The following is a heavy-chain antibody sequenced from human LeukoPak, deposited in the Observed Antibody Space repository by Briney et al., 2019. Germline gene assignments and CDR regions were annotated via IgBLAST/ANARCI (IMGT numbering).Heavy chain of an antibody. J-gene: IGHJ5*02. CDR2: MYYSGRT. D-gene: IGHD6-25*01. CDR3: TRVHEGYSSVHNQNWFDP. Sequence: PSETLSLTCTVSGGSISSGDYYWSWIRQPPGKGLEGIGYMYYSGRTYYNPSLKSRVTISVDTSKNQFSLKLSSVTAADTAVYYCTRVHEGYSSVHNQNWFDPWGQGTLVTVSS. V-gene: IGHV4-30-4*08. CDR1: GGSISSGDYY.